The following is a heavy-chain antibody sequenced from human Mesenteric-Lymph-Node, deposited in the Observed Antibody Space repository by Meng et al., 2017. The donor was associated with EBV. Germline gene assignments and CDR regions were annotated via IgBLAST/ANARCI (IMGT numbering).Heavy chain of an antibody. Sequence: QVHTGLSGAEVRRPWASLKVSSKFSGNLYRNYPISWVPRAAGQRLECIGWINGSNDNTGYSEKFQSRVTITRDTSASTDYIELSSLRSEDTAFYYYARQSSMFFDSWGQGTLVTVSS. CDR3: ARQSSMFFDS. CDR2: INGSNDNT. D-gene: IGHD3-10*02. V-gene: IGHV1-3*01. J-gene: IGHJ4*02. CDR1: GNLYRNYP.